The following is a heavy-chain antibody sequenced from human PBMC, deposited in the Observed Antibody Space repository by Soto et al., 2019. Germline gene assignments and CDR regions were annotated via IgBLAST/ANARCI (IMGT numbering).Heavy chain of an antibody. D-gene: IGHD1-26*01. CDR2: ISYGGSNK. J-gene: IGHJ6*02. CDR3: ARDVESGSSQYYYFYYDMDV. V-gene: IGHV3-30-3*01. CDR1: GFTFSSYA. Sequence: GGSLRLSCAASGFTFSSYAMHWVRQAPGKGLEWVAVISYGGSNKYYADSLKGRFTISRDNSKNTLYLQMNSLRADDTAVYYCARDVESGSSQYYYFYYDMDVWGQGTTVTVSS.